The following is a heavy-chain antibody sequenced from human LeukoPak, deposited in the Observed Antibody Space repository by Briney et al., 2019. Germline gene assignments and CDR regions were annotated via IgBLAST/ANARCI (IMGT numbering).Heavy chain of an antibody. D-gene: IGHD4-17*01. Sequence: SETLSLTCTVSGGSISSYYWSWIRQPPGKGLEWIGSIFYSGSTYYNPSLKSRVTISVDTSKNHISLRMSSVTAADTAVYYCARHPSMTTALFDYWGQGTLVTVSS. CDR2: IFYSGST. CDR3: ARHPSMTTALFDY. CDR1: GGSISSYY. J-gene: IGHJ4*02. V-gene: IGHV4-59*05.